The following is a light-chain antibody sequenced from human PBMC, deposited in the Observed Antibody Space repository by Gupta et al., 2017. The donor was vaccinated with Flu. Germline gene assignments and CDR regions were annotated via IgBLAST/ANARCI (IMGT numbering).Light chain of an antibody. Sequence: DIQMTQSPSSLSASVGDRVTITCRASQSITSYLNWYQQKPGKAPKLLIYAASSGQSGVPSRFSGRGYGTDFTLTSSRRQHEDCATYYGQHSYINRTFGQGTKVEIE. CDR2: AAS. CDR3: QHSYINRT. V-gene: IGKV1-39*01. J-gene: IGKJ1*01. CDR1: QSITSY.